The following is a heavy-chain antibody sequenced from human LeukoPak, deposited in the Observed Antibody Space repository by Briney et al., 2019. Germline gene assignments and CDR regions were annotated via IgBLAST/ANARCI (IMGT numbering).Heavy chain of an antibody. D-gene: IGHD3-22*01. CDR1: GGSINTYY. CDR2: IYHSGST. Sequence: SETLSLTCSVSGGSINTYYWSWIRQPPGKGLEWIGEIYHSGSTNYNPSLKSRVTISVDKSKNQFSLKLSSVTAADTAVYYCAREVYDSSGNAFDIWGQGTMVTVSS. J-gene: IGHJ3*02. CDR3: AREVYDSSGNAFDI. V-gene: IGHV4-59*12.